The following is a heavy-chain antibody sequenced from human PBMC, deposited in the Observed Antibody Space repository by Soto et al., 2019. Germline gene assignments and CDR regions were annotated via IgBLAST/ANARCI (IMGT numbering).Heavy chain of an antibody. CDR2: ISYDGSNK. J-gene: IGHJ4*02. V-gene: IGHV3-30-3*01. CDR3: ARDFPYDSSGYYLDY. D-gene: IGHD3-22*01. CDR1: GFTFSSYA. Sequence: QVQLVESGGGVVQPGRSLRLSCAASGFTFSSYAMHWVRQAPGKGLEWVAVISYDGSNKYYADSVKGRFTISRDNSKNTLYLQMNSLRAEDTAVYYCARDFPYDSSGYYLDYWGQGTLVTVSS.